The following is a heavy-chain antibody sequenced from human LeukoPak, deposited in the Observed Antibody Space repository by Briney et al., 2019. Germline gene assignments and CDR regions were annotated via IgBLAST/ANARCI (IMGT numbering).Heavy chain of an antibody. CDR3: ATSGGLSGSGRLGVDV. CDR1: GFTFSSYA. D-gene: IGHD3-10*01. Sequence: PGGSLRLSCAASGFTFSSYAMSWVRQAPGKGLEWVSAISGSGGNTYHADSVKGRLTISRDNSKNTLYLQMISLRAEDTAIYYCATSGGLSGSGRLGVDVWGQGTTVTVSS. V-gene: IGHV3-23*01. J-gene: IGHJ6*02. CDR2: ISGSGGNT.